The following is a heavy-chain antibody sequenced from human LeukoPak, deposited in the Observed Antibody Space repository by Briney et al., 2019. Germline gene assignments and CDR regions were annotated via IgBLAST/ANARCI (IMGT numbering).Heavy chain of an antibody. CDR2: IWTDGTGK. V-gene: IGHV3-33*03. CDR1: GFTFSSYG. CDR3: ATERSGYGYAFDY. Sequence: GRSLRLSCATSGFTFSSYGMHRVRQAPGKGLEWVAVIWTDGTGKYYADSVKGRFTISRDNSGNTLYLQMNSLTAEATVVYYCATERSGYGYAFDYWGQGSLVPVSS. J-gene: IGHJ4*02. D-gene: IGHD3-16*01.